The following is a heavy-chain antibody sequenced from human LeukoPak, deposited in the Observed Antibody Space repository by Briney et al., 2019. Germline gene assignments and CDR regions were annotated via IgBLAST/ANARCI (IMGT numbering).Heavy chain of an antibody. CDR3: ARARGYAGLGVLLFDY. V-gene: IGHV3-64*01. D-gene: IGHD5-12*01. J-gene: IGHJ4*02. Sequence: GGSLRLSCAASGFTFSSYAMHWVRQAPGKGLEYVSAISSNGGSTYYANSVKGRFTISRDNSKNTLYLQMGSLRAEDMAVYYCARARGYAGLGVLLFDYWGQGTLVTVSS. CDR2: ISSNGGST. CDR1: GFTFSSYA.